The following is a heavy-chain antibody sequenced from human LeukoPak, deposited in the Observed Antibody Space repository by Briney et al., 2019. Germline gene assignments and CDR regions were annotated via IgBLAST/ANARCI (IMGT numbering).Heavy chain of an antibody. CDR3: ARMLHGGYDHDLDY. V-gene: IGHV4-38-2*02. CDR2: IYHSGSI. D-gene: IGHD5-12*01. Sequence: PSETLSLTCTVSGRSIRSGYYWGWIRQPPGRGLEWIGSIYHSGSIYYNPSLKSRVNIVVDTSKNQFFLWLSSMTAADTAVYYCARMLHGGYDHDLDYWGQGTQVTVSS. CDR1: GRSIRSGYY. J-gene: IGHJ4*02.